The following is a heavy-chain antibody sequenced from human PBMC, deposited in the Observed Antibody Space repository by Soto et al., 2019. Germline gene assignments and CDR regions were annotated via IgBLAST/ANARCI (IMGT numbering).Heavy chain of an antibody. Sequence: ASVKVSCKASGYTFTSYGISWVRQAPGQGLEWMGWISAYNGNTNYAQKLQGRVTMTTDTSTSTAYMELRSLRSDDTAVYYCASSVVAAITFHFCGQGTLVTLSS. D-gene: IGHD2-15*01. CDR3: ASSVVAAITFHF. CDR2: ISAYNGNT. J-gene: IGHJ4*02. CDR1: GYTFTSYG. V-gene: IGHV1-18*01.